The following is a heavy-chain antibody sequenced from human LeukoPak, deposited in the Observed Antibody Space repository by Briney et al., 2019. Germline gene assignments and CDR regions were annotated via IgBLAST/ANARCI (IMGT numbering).Heavy chain of an antibody. CDR1: GGSISSGDYY. CDR3: ARGRIFLLWFGELTRGGWFDP. V-gene: IGHV4-30-4*01. J-gene: IGHJ5*02. D-gene: IGHD3-10*01. CDR2: IYYSGST. Sequence: SETLSLTCTVSGGSISSGDYYWSWIRQPPGKGLEWIGYIYYSGSTYYNPSLKSRVTISVDTSKNQFSLKLSSVTAADTAVYYCARGRIFLLWFGELTRGGWFDPWGQGTLVTVSS.